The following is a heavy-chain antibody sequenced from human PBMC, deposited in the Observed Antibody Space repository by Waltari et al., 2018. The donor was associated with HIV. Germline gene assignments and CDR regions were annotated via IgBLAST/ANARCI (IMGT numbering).Heavy chain of an antibody. J-gene: IGHJ1*01. Sequence: EVQLVESGGGLVKPGGSLRLSCAASGFTFSSYSLNWVRQAPGKGLEWVSSISSSSSYIYYADSVKGRFTISRDNAKNSLYLQMNSLRAEDTAVYYCARGAATPLGYFQHWGQGTLVTVSS. CDR2: ISSSSSYI. D-gene: IGHD6-13*01. V-gene: IGHV3-21*01. CDR3: ARGAATPLGYFQH. CDR1: GFTFSSYS.